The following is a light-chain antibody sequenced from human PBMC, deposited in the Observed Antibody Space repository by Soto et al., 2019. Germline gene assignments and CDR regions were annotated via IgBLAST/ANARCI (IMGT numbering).Light chain of an antibody. CDR3: QQYGSSRT. CDR1: QSVSGSY. J-gene: IGKJ1*01. V-gene: IGKV3-20*01. Sequence: EIVLTQSPGTLSLSPGESATLSCRASQSVSGSYLAWYQQKPGQAPRLLMYGASSRPTGIPDRISGSGSATDFTLTISRLEPEDFAVYYCQQYGSSRTFGQGTKVEIK. CDR2: GAS.